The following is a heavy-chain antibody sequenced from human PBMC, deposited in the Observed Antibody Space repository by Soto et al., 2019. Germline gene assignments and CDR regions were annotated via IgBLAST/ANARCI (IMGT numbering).Heavy chain of an antibody. V-gene: IGHV3-21*01. D-gene: IGHD3-22*01. CDR3: ASFHDSSGYYENFDY. Sequence: GGSLRLSCAASGITLSTYWMHWVRQAPGKGLVWVSCISSSSSYTYYADSVKGRFTISRDNAKNSLYLQMNSLRAEDTAVCYCASFHDSSGYYENFDYWGQGTLVTVSS. CDR1: GITLSTYW. J-gene: IGHJ4*02. CDR2: ISSSSSYT.